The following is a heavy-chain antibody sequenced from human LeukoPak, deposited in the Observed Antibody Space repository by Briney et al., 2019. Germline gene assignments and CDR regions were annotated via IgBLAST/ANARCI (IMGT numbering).Heavy chain of an antibody. D-gene: IGHD5/OR15-5a*01. V-gene: IGHV4-59*01. CDR2: IYYSGST. J-gene: IGHJ4*02. Sequence: SETLSLTCTVSGGSISSYYWSWIRQPPGKGLEWIGYIYYSGSTNYNPSLKSRVTISVDTSKNQFSLKLSSVTAADTAVYYCAREVRSTMTQYYFDYWGQGTLVTVSS. CDR1: GGSISSYY. CDR3: AREVRSTMTQYYFDY.